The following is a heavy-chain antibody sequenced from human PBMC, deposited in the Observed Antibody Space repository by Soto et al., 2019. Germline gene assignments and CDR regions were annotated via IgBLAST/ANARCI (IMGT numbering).Heavy chain of an antibody. CDR3: ARSHDDSVGYFDY. CDR2: INTYHGNT. J-gene: IGHJ4*02. CDR1: GYTFTDYA. Sequence: ASVKVSCKASGYTFTDYAIHWVRLAPGHRLEWMGWINTYHGNTKYAQKFQGRVAMTRDTSTNTAYMELRSLRSEDTAVYYCARSHDDSVGYFDYWGQGTLVTVSS. V-gene: IGHV1-3*04. D-gene: IGHD2-21*02.